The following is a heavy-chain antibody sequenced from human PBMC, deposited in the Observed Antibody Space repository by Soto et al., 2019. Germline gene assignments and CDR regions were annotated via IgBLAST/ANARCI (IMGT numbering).Heavy chain of an antibody. Sequence: EMQLLESGGGLVQPGGSLRLSCAASGFTFSNYAMSWVRQAPGKGLEWVSAISASGGSTYYADSVKGRFTISRDNSVDTLFLQMNSLRVEVTAVYYCAKVGPWAEVKPSLDWFDPWGQGTLVTVSS. CDR1: GFTFSNYA. CDR2: ISASGGST. J-gene: IGHJ5*02. CDR3: AKVGPWAEVKPSLDWFDP. D-gene: IGHD3-10*01. V-gene: IGHV3-23*01.